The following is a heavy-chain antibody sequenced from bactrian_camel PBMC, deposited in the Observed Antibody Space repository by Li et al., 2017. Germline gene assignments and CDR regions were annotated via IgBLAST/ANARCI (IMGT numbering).Heavy chain of an antibody. Sequence: VQLVESGGGSVQPGQSLRLTCTFSETRYCMGWFRQPPGKDREGVAVMDSLGRTKYADSVKGRFTISKGNRKTILFLEMHNLKPEDTAVYYCAGEQYGGCRASAAFGVWGQGTKVTVS. CDR3: AGEQYGGCRASAAFGV. V-gene: IGHV3S53*01. CDR1: ETRYC. D-gene: IGHD6*01. J-gene: IGHJ6*01. CDR2: MDSLGRT.